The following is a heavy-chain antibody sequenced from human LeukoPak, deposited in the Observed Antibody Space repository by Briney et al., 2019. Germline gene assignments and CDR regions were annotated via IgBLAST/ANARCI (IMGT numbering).Heavy chain of an antibody. CDR3: ARKNWGNWYFDL. CDR2: INPSGGST. D-gene: IGHD7-27*01. J-gene: IGHJ2*01. V-gene: IGHV1-46*01. Sequence: ASVKVSCKASGYTFTSYYMHWVRQAPGQGLEWMGIINPSGGSTSYAQNFQGRVTMTRDTSTSTVYMELSSLRSEDTAVYYCARKNWGNWYFDLWGRGTLVTVSS. CDR1: GYTFTSYY.